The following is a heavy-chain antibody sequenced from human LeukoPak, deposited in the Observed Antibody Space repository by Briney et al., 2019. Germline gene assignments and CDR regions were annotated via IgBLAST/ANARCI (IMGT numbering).Heavy chain of an antibody. V-gene: IGHV3-21*01. CDR3: ARESVLMVYAIDY. CDR1: GFTFSSYS. Sequence: PGGSLRLSXAASGFTFSSYSMNWVGQAPGKGLEWVSSTSSSRSYIYYADSVKGRFTISRDNAKNSLYLQMSSLRAEDTAVYYCARESVLMVYAIDYWGQGTLVTVSS. D-gene: IGHD2-8*01. J-gene: IGHJ4*02. CDR2: TSSSRSYI.